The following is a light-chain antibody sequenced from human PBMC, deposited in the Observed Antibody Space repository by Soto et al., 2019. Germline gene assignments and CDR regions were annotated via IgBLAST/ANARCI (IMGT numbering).Light chain of an antibody. CDR3: QQYNSYSPT. V-gene: IGKV1-5*01. CDR2: DAS. J-gene: IGKJ1*01. CDR1: QSTSSY. Sequence: DIRMTQSASTLSDSIRDRVIITCRASQSTSSYLAWYQQKPGKAPKLLIYDASSLESGVPSRFSGSGSGTEFTLTISSLQPDDFATYYCQQYNSYSPTFGQGTKVDIK.